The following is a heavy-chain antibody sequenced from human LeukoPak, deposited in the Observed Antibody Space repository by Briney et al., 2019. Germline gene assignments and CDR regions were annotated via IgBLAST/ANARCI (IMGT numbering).Heavy chain of an antibody. CDR2: INVANGDT. CDR3: ASKPRGESRPFDY. D-gene: IGHD3-16*01. J-gene: IGHJ4*02. CDR1: GYTFTAHA. V-gene: IGHV1-3*01. Sequence: GASVKVSCKASGYTFTAHAVHWVRQAPGQRLKWMGWINVANGDTGYSQKFQDRVTITRDTSASTGYMEMSSLISEDTAVYYCASKPRGESRPFDYWGQGTLVTVSS.